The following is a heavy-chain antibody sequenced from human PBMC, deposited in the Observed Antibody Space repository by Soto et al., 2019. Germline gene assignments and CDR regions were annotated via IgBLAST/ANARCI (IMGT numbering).Heavy chain of an antibody. CDR3: ARDILTGAPFDY. Sequence: QVQLQQWGAGLLKPSETLSLTCAVYGGSFSGYYWSWIRQPPGKGLEWIGEINHSGSTNYNPSLKSRXXIXVXXSKNQCSLKLSSVTAAATAVYYCARDILTGAPFDYWGQGTLVTVSS. J-gene: IGHJ4*02. D-gene: IGHD3-9*01. CDR1: GGSFSGYY. CDR2: INHSGST. V-gene: IGHV4-34*01.